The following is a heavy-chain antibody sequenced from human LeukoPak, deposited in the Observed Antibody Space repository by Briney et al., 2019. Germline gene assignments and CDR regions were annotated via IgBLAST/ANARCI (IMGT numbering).Heavy chain of an antibody. Sequence: SETLSLTCTVSGGSVSSGSYYWSWIRQPPGKGLEWIGEINHSGSTNYNPSLKSRVTISVDTSKDQFSLKLSSVTAADTAVYYCARGPPYIVVVTAIGFFDYWGQGTLVTVSS. CDR3: ARGPPYIVVVTAIGFFDY. D-gene: IGHD2-21*02. V-gene: IGHV4-61*01. J-gene: IGHJ4*02. CDR1: GGSVSSGSYY. CDR2: INHSGST.